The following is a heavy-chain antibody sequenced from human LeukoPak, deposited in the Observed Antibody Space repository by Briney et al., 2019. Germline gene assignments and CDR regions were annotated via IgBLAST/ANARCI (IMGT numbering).Heavy chain of an antibody. CDR1: GGSFSGYY. J-gene: IGHJ4*02. CDR2: INHSGST. CDR3: ARGRMVRGVKRTNDY. D-gene: IGHD3-10*01. V-gene: IGHV4-34*01. Sequence: PSETLSLTCAVYGGSFSGYYWSWIRQPPGKGLEWIGEINHSGSTNYNPYLKSRVTISVDTSKNQFSLKLSSVTAADTAVYYCARGRMVRGVKRTNDYWGQGTLVTVSS.